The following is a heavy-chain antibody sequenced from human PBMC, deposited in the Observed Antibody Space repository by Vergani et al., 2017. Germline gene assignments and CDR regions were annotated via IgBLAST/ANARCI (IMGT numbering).Heavy chain of an antibody. CDR1: GGSFSGYY. CDR2: INHSGST. CDR3: ARGIQLWHPNWFDP. Sequence: QVQLQQWGAGLLKPSETLSLTCAVYGGSFSGYYWSWIRQPPGKGLEWIGEINHSGSTNYNPSLKSRVTISVDTSKNQFSLKLSSVTAADTAVYYCARGIQLWHPNWFDPWGQGTQVTVSS. D-gene: IGHD5-18*01. V-gene: IGHV4-34*01. J-gene: IGHJ5*02.